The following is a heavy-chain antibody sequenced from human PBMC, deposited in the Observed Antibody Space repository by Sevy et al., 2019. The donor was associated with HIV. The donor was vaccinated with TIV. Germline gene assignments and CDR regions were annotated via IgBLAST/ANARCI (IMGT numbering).Heavy chain of an antibody. V-gene: IGHV4-39*01. CDR3: ARHLVVKTYYDFWSGYWGIDY. J-gene: IGHJ4*02. Sequence: SETLSLTCTVSGGSISSSSYYWGWIRQPPGKGLEWIGRIYYSGSTYYNPSLKSRFTISVDTSKNQFSLKLSSVTAADTAVYYCARHLVVKTYYDFWSGYWGIDYWGQGTLVTVSS. CDR1: GGSISSSSYY. CDR2: IYYSGST. D-gene: IGHD3-3*01.